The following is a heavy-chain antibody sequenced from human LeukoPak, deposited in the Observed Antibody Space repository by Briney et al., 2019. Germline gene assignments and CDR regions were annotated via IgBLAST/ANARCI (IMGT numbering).Heavy chain of an antibody. Sequence: SETLSLTCTVSGGSISSGGYYWSWIRQHPGKGLEWIGYIYYSGSTYYNPSLKSRVTISVDTSKNQFSLKLSSVTAADTAVYYCARTTYSDYGWFDPWGQGTLVTVSS. J-gene: IGHJ5*02. D-gene: IGHD4-11*01. CDR3: ARTTYSDYGWFDP. CDR2: IYYSGST. V-gene: IGHV4-31*03. CDR1: GGSISSGGYY.